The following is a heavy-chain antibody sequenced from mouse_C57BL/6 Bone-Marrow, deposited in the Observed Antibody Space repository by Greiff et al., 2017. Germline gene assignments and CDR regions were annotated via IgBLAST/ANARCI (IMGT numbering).Heavy chain of an antibody. CDR3: ARRNYGSSFYWYFDV. Sequence: QVQMQQSGAELVKPGASVKLSCKASGYTFTSYWMHWVKQRPGRGREWIGRIDPNSGGTKYNEKFKSKATLTVDKPSSTAYMQLSSLTSEDSAVYYCARRNYGSSFYWYFDVWGTGTTVTVAS. J-gene: IGHJ1*03. V-gene: IGHV1-72*01. CDR2: IDPNSGGT. CDR1: GYTFTSYW. D-gene: IGHD1-1*01.